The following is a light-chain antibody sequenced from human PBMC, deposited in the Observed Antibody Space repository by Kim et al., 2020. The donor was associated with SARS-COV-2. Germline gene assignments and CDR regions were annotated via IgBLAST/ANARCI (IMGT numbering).Light chain of an antibody. CDR2: KAS. V-gene: IGKV1-5*03. Sequence: GSVGDRGTSTCRASQSISSWLAWYQQKPGKAPKFLIYKASGLESGVPSRFSGSGSGTEFTLTISSLQPDDFATYYCQQYNSFTWTFGQGTKVDIK. CDR1: QSISSW. CDR3: QQYNSFTWT. J-gene: IGKJ1*01.